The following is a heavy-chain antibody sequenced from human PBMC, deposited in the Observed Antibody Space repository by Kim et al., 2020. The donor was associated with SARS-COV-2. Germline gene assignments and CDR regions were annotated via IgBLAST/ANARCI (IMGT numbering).Heavy chain of an antibody. Sequence: SVKVSCKASGGTFSSYAISWVRQAPGQGLEWMGGIIPIFGTANYAQKFQGRVTITADETTSTAYMELSSLRSEDTAVYYCARDKWEAFDIWGQGTMVTVSS. CDR3: ARDKWEAFDI. J-gene: IGHJ3*02. CDR1: GGTFSSYA. D-gene: IGHD1-26*01. V-gene: IGHV1-69*13. CDR2: IIPIFGTA.